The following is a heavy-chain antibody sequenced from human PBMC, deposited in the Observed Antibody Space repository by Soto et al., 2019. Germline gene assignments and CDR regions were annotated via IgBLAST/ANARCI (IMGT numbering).Heavy chain of an antibody. Sequence: QVQLQESGPGLVKPSETLSLTCTVSGGSISSYYWSWIRQPPGKGLEWIGYIYYSGSTNYNPSLKSRVTISVDTSKNQFSLKLSSVTAADTAVYYCAREGEVGYGDYDILRVHAFDIWGQGTMVTVSS. J-gene: IGHJ3*02. CDR3: AREGEVGYGDYDILRVHAFDI. V-gene: IGHV4-59*01. CDR1: GGSISSYY. D-gene: IGHD4-17*01. CDR2: IYYSGST.